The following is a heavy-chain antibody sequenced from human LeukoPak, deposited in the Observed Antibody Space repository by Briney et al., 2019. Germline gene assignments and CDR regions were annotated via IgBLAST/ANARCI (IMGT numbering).Heavy chain of an antibody. J-gene: IGHJ4*02. V-gene: IGHV4-31*03. CDR2: IYYSGST. CDR3: ARIAGAYGSGSLYYFDY. Sequence: RSSETLSLTCTVSGGSISSGGYYWSWIRQHPGKGLEWIGYIYYSGSTYYNPSLKSRVTISVDTSKNQFSLKLSSVTAADTAVYYCARIAGAYGSGSLYYFDYWGQGTLVTVSS. CDR1: GGSISSGGYY. D-gene: IGHD3-10*01.